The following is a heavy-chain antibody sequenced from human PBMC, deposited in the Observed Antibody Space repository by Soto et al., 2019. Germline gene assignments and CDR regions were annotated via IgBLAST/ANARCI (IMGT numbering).Heavy chain of an antibody. CDR2: IHNSLST. V-gene: IGHV4-59*01. CDR3: ARSLSGTDY. Sequence: QVQLPESGPGLVKPSETLSLTCTVSGGSITSYYWCWIRQPPGKGLEWIGYIHNSLSTSYNPSLQRRVPISEVVSKNQSFLDLRSVTAADTAVYYCARSLSGTDYWGHGTLVTVYS. J-gene: IGHJ4*01. CDR1: GGSITSYY. D-gene: IGHD3-10*01.